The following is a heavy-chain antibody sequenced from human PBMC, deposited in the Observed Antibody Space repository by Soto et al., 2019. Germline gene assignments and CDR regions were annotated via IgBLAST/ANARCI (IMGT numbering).Heavy chain of an antibody. CDR2: INAGNGNT. CDR1: GYTFTSYA. CDR3: AREEDYYFDY. J-gene: IGHJ4*02. V-gene: IGHV1-3*01. D-gene: IGHD2-15*01. Sequence: ASVKVSCKASGYTFTSYAMHWVRQAPGQRLEWMGWINAGNGNTKYSRKFQGRVTITRDTSASTAYMELSSLRSEDTAVYYCAREEDYYFDYWGQGTLVTVSS.